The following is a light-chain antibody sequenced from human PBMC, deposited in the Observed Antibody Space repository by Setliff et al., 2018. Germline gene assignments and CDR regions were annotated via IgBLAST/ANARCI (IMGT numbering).Light chain of an antibody. V-gene: IGLV2-8*01. J-gene: IGLJ1*01. CDR2: EVS. CDR3: SSYAGSNNFV. CDR1: SSDVGGYNY. Sequence: QSALAQPPSASGSPGQSVTISCTGTSSDVGGYNYVSWYQQHPGKAPKLMIYEVSKRPSGVPDRSSGSKSGNTASLTVSGLQAEDEADYYSSSYAGSNNFVFGTGTKV.